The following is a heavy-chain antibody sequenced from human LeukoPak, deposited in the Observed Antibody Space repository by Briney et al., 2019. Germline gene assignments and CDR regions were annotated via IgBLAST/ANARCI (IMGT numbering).Heavy chain of an antibody. V-gene: IGHV3-7*01. D-gene: IGHD3-22*01. CDR2: IKEDGSEK. J-gene: IGHJ4*02. Sequence: PGGSLRLSFAAPGFTFSSYLVGWVRQGPGKGLEGVANIKEDGSEKYYVDSVKGRFTNSRDNAKNSLYLQMNNLRAEDTAVYYCARGDVWYYYDRSGYYSDYWGQGTLVTVSS. CDR1: GFTFSSYL. CDR3: ARGDVWYYYDRSGYYSDY.